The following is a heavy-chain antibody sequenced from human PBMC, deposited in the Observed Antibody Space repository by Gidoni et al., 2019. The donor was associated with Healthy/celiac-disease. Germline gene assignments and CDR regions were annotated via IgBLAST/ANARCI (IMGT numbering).Heavy chain of an antibody. J-gene: IGHJ5*02. CDR2: IYYSGST. CDR1: GGSISRGGYY. D-gene: IGHD2-2*01. CDR3: ARATVPTHPVGFDP. V-gene: IGHV4-31*03. Sequence: QVQLQESGPGLVKPSQTLSLTCTVSGGSISRGGYYWSWIRQHPGKGLEWIGYIYYSGSTYYNPSLKSRVTISVDTSKNQFSLKLSSVTAADTAVYYCARATVPTHPVGFDPWGQGTLVTVSS.